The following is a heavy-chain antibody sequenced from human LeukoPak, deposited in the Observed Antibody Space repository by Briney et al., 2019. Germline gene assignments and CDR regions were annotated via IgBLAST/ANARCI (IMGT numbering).Heavy chain of an antibody. CDR1: GFTFINYG. CDR3: AKDRYDSSGYLFDF. J-gene: IGHJ4*02. CDR2: VSNDGSNK. D-gene: IGHD3-22*01. V-gene: IGHV3-30*18. Sequence: GGSLRLSCAASGFTFINYGMHWVRQAPGKGLEWVAFVSNDGSNKYYADSVKGRFAISRDNSKNTLYLQMNSLRAEDTAVYYCAKDRYDSSGYLFDFWGQGALVTVSS.